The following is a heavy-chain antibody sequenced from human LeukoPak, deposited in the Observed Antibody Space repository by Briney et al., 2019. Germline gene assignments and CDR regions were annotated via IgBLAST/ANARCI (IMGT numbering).Heavy chain of an antibody. CDR1: GFTFSSYS. CDR3: ARSWSGYFLFDY. CDR2: ISSSSSYI. Sequence: GGSLRLSCAASGFTFSSYSMNWVRQAPGKGLEWVSSISSSSSYIYYADSVKGRFTISRDNAKNSLYLQMNTLRADDTAVYYCARSWSGYFLFDYWGQGTLVTVSS. V-gene: IGHV3-21*04. D-gene: IGHD3-3*01. J-gene: IGHJ4*02.